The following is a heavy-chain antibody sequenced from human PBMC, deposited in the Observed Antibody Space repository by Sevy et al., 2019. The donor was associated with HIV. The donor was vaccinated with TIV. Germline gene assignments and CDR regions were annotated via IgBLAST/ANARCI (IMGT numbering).Heavy chain of an antibody. CDR3: AKVRTIAARPNLFFDY. CDR1: GFTFSSYA. CDR2: ISGSGGST. D-gene: IGHD6-6*01. V-gene: IGHV3-23*01. J-gene: IGHJ4*02. Sequence: GSLRLSCAASGFTFSSYAMSWVRQAPGKGLEWVSAISGSGGSTYYADSVKGRFTISRDNSKNTLYLQMNSLRAEDTAVYYCAKVRTIAARPNLFFDYWGQGTLVTVSS.